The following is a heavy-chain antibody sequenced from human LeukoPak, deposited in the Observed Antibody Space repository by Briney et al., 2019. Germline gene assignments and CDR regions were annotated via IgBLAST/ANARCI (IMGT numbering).Heavy chain of an antibody. J-gene: IGHJ4*02. Sequence: PSETLSLTCAVYGGSFSGYYWSWIRQPPGKGLEWIGEINHSGSTNYNPPLKSRVTISVDTSKNQFSLKLSSVTAADTAVYYCARVRQRWLQSHTFDYWGQGTLVTVSS. V-gene: IGHV4-34*01. CDR1: GGSFSGYY. CDR2: INHSGST. D-gene: IGHD5-24*01. CDR3: ARVRQRWLQSHTFDY.